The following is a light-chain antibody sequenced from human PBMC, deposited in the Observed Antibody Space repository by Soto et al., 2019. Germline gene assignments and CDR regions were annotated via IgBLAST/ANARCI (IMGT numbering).Light chain of an antibody. CDR1: SSNIGAGYD. J-gene: IGLJ3*02. Sequence: QAVVTQPPSVSGATGQRVTISCTGCSSNIGAGYDVHWYQQLPGTAPKLLIYGNSNRPSGVPDRFSGSKSGTSASLAITGLQAEDEADYYCQSYDSSLSGWVFGGGTKVTVL. CDR3: QSYDSSLSGWV. CDR2: GNS. V-gene: IGLV1-40*01.